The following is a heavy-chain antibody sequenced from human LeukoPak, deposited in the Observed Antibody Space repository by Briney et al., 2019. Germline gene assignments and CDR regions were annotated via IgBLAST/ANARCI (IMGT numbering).Heavy chain of an antibody. CDR3: ARRIYCSTTSCYNYFDY. V-gene: IGHV4-39*01. CDR1: GGSVSSSSHY. CDR2: IYYGGST. J-gene: IGHJ4*02. D-gene: IGHD2-2*01. Sequence: PSETLSLTCTVSGGSVSSSSHYWAWIRQPPGKGLEWIGSIYYGGSTYYNPSLKSQVTISVDTSKNQFSLKVSSVTAADTAVYYCARRIYCSTTSCYNYFDYWGQGTLVTVSS.